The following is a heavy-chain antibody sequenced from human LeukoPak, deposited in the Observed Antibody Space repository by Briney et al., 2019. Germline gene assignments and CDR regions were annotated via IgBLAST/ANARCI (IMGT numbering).Heavy chain of an antibody. Sequence: SETLSLTCAVYGGSFSDYFWSWIRQPPGKGLEWIGEINHSGSTNYNPSLKSRVTISVDTSKNQFSLKLSSVTAADTAVYYCARGPPSTSGSYYPFDYWGQGTLVTVSS. CDR1: GGSFSDYF. CDR3: ARGPPSTSGSYYPFDY. J-gene: IGHJ4*02. D-gene: IGHD1-26*01. V-gene: IGHV4-34*01. CDR2: INHSGST.